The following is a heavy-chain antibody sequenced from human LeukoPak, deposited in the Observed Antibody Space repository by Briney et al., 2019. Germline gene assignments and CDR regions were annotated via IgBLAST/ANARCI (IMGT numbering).Heavy chain of an antibody. CDR3: ARENTVTTTFEY. CDR1: GASLSSTNW. CDR2: IYHSGST. D-gene: IGHD4-17*01. V-gene: IGHV4-4*02. J-gene: IGHJ4*02. Sequence: PSETLSLTCAVSGASLSSTNWWNWVRQPPGKGLEWLGEIYHSGSTNYNPSLKSRVTMSVDKSKNQFSLKLSSMTAADTAVYFCARENTVTTTFEYWGQGILVTVSS.